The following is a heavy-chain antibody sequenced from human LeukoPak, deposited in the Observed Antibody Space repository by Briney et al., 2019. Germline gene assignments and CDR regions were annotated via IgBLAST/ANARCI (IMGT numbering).Heavy chain of an antibody. CDR1: GGSISSSSYY. V-gene: IGHV4-39*07. D-gene: IGHD2-2*01. Sequence: SETLSLTCTVSGGSISSSSYYWGWIRQPPGKGLEWIVSIYYSGSTYYNPSLKSRVTISVDTSKNQFSLKLSSVTAADTAVYYCARDWCSSTSCQNWFDPWGQGTLVTVSS. CDR3: ARDWCSSTSCQNWFDP. CDR2: IYYSGST. J-gene: IGHJ5*02.